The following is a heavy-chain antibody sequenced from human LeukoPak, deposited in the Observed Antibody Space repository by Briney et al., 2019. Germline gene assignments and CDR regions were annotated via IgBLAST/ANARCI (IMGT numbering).Heavy chain of an antibody. CDR3: ARGGPRPVEGRSYTIPFDY. CDR2: INHSGST. J-gene: IGHJ4*02. D-gene: IGHD1-26*01. V-gene: IGHV4-34*01. CDR1: GGSFSGYY. Sequence: SETLSLTCAVYGGSFSGYYWSWIRQPPGKGLEWIGEINHSGSTNYNPSLKSRVTISVDTSKNQFSLKLSSVTAADTAVYYCARGGPRPVEGRSYTIPFDYWGQGTLVTVSS.